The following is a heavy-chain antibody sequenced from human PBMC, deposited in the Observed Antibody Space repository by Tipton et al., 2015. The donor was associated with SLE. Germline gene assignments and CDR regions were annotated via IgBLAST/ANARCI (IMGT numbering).Heavy chain of an antibody. D-gene: IGHD2/OR15-2a*01. CDR2: ISHDGTDT. Sequence: RSLRLSCAASGFIFSSYAMHWVRQSPGKGLEWVAIISHDGTDTYYADSVKGRFTISRDNSKNTMYLQMNSLRPEDTAVFYCARDYFAFDIWGQGTMVTVSS. V-gene: IGHV3-30*04. CDR3: ARDYFAFDI. CDR1: GFIFSSYA. J-gene: IGHJ3*02.